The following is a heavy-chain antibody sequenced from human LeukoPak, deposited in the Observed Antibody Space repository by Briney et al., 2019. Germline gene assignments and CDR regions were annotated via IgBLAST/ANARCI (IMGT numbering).Heavy chain of an antibody. CDR2: IYPGDSDT. CDR3: ATLSASPAEYFQH. CDR1: GYSFTSYW. V-gene: IGHV5-51*01. D-gene: IGHD2-2*01. J-gene: IGHJ1*01. Sequence: GESLKISCKGSGYSFTSYWIGWVRQMPGKGLEWMGIIYPGDSDTRCSPSFQGQVTISADKSISTAYLQWSSLKASDTAMYYCATLSASPAEYFQHWGQGTLVTVSS.